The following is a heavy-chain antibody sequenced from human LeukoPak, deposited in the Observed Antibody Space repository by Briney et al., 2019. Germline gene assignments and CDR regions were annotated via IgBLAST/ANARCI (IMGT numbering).Heavy chain of an antibody. Sequence: PGGSLRLSCAASGFTFSSYWMSWVRQAPGKGLEWVANIKQDGSEKYYVDSVKGRFTISRDNAKNSLYLQMNSLRAEDTAVYYCAREGPFGVVRYYYYYMDVWGKGTTVTVSS. J-gene: IGHJ6*03. CDR2: IKQDGSEK. D-gene: IGHD3-3*01. CDR3: AREGPFGVVRYYYYYMDV. CDR1: GFTFSSYW. V-gene: IGHV3-7*01.